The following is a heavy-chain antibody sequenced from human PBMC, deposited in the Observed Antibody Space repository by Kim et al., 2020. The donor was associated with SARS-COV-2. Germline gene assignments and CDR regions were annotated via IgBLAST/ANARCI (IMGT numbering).Heavy chain of an antibody. J-gene: IGHJ5*02. CDR3: ARALGLHNWFYP. CDR2: ISGSGGST. Sequence: GGSLRLSCAASGFTFSSYAMSWVRQAPGKGLEWVSAISGSGGSTYYADSVKGRFTISRDNSKNTLYLQMNSLRAEDTAVYYCARALGLHNWFYPWGQGTLVSVSS. V-gene: IGHV3-23*01. D-gene: IGHD3-16*01. CDR1: GFTFSSYA.